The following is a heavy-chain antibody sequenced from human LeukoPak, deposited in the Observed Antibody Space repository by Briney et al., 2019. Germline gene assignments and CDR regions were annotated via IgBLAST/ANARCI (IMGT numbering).Heavy chain of an antibody. J-gene: IGHJ3*02. CDR2: IKQDGSEK. CDR1: GFTFSSCW. V-gene: IGHV3-7*01. CDR3: ARVSLWELLGAFDI. Sequence: GGSLRLSCAASGFTFSSCWMSWVRQAPGKGLQWVAIIKQDGSEKFYVDSVKGRFTVSRDNAKNSLYLQMNSLRAEDTAVYYCARVSLWELLGAFDIWGQGTMVTVSS. D-gene: IGHD1-26*01.